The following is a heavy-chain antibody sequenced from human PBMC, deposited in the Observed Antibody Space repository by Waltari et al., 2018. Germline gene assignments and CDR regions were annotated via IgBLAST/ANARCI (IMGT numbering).Heavy chain of an antibody. Sequence: QVQLVQSGAEVKKPGASVKVSCKASGYTFTGYYIHWVRQAPGQGLEWMGWISPNSGDTNYAQKFQGRVTMTRDTSTTTAYMELSRLTSDDTAVFYCARGDFRLSYYYTDVWGKGTTVTVSS. J-gene: IGHJ6*03. CDR1: GYTFTGYY. D-gene: IGHD3-3*01. CDR2: ISPNSGDT. CDR3: ARGDFRLSYYYTDV. V-gene: IGHV1-2*02.